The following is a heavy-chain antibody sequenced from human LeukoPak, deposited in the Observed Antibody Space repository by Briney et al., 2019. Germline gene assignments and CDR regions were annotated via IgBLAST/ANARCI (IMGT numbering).Heavy chain of an antibody. V-gene: IGHV3-30*02. Sequence: PGGSLRLSCAASGFTFSSYGMHWVRQAPGKGLEWVAFIRYDGSNKYYADSVKGRFTISRDNSKNTLYLQMNSLRAEDTAVYYCAKDLDFLTATFDYWGQGTLVTVSS. J-gene: IGHJ4*02. D-gene: IGHD3-9*01. CDR1: GFTFSSYG. CDR3: AKDLDFLTATFDY. CDR2: IRYDGSNK.